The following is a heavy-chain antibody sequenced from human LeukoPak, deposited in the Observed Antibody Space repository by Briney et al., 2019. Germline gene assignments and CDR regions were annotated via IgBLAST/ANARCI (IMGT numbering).Heavy chain of an antibody. CDR1: GFTLSSYW. V-gene: IGHV3-7*01. Sequence: GGSLSLSCAASGFTLSSYWMIWVPQAPGRGLEWVANIKHDGSEKSYVDSVKGRFTISRDNAKNSLYLQMNSLRAEDTAVYYCARVHRAYQLLSPFDPWGQGTLVTVSS. CDR3: ARVHRAYQLLSPFDP. J-gene: IGHJ5*02. D-gene: IGHD2-2*01. CDR2: IKHDGSEK.